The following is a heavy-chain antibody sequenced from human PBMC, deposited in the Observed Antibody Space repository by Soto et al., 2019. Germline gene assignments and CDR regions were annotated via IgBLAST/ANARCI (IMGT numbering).Heavy chain of an antibody. CDR2: MNPNSGNT. CDR1: GYTFTSYD. CDR3: ATGIVATRFDY. V-gene: IGHV1-8*01. Sequence: ASVKVSCKASGYTFTSYDINWVRQATGQGLEWMGWMNPNSGNTGYAQKFQGRVTMTRDTSISTAYVELSSLRSEDTAVYYCATGIVATRFDYWGQGTLVTVSS. D-gene: IGHD5-12*01. J-gene: IGHJ4*02.